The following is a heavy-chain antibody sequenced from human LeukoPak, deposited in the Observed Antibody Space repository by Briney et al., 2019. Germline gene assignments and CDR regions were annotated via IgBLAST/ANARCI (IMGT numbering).Heavy chain of an antibody. D-gene: IGHD3-9*01. Sequence: PSETLSLTCSVSGGSITNNYWTWIRQPPGKGLEWVGYMYYNGSTNYNPSLKSRVTISVDTSKIQFSLKLSSGTAADTAVYYCARTYYDILTGYYMPLDAWGQGTTVTVSS. CDR1: GGSITNNY. V-gene: IGHV4-59*08. J-gene: IGHJ6*02. CDR3: ARTYYDILTGYYMPLDA. CDR2: MYYNGST.